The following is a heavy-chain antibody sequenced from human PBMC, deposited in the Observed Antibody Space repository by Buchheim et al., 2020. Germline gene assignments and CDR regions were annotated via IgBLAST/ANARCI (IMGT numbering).Heavy chain of an antibody. CDR3: ARGRVLRFLEWLTTSTSYYYYGMDV. D-gene: IGHD3-3*01. CDR1: GYTFTSYD. J-gene: IGHJ6*02. Sequence: QVQLVQSGAEVKKPGASVKVSCKAFGYTFTSYDINWVRQATGQGLEWMGWMNPNSGNTGYAQKFQGRVTMTRNTSISTAYMELSSLRSEDTAVYYCARGRVLRFLEWLTTSTSYYYYGMDVWSQGTT. CDR2: MNPNSGNT. V-gene: IGHV1-8*01.